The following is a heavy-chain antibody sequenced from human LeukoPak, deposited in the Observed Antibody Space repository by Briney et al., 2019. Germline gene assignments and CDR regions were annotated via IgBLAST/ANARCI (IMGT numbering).Heavy chain of an antibody. Sequence: GGSLRLSCAASGFTFSSYWMSWVRQAPGKGLEWVSIIKHDGSEKYYVDSVKVRFTISRDNAKNSLYLQMNSLRAEDTAVYYCARDSGGSWSFYYSYGMDVWGEGSTVTVCS. J-gene: IGHJ6*04. D-gene: IGHD2-15*01. CDR1: GFTFSSYW. V-gene: IGHV3-7*01. CDR2: IKHDGSEK. CDR3: ARDSGGSWSFYYSYGMDV.